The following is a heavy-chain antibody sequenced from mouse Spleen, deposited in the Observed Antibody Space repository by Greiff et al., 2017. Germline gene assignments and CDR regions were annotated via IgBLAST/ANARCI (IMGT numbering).Heavy chain of an antibody. CDR1: GYTFKSYW. J-gene: IGHJ2*01. Sequence: QVQLQQPGAELVRPGTSVKLSCKASGYTFKSYWMHWVKQRPGQGLEWIGVIDPSDSYTNYNQKFKGKATLTVDTSSSTAYMQLSSLTSEDSAVYYWARIYYDGKNDFDYWGQGTTLTVSS. CDR2: IDPSDSYT. V-gene: IGHV1-59*01. D-gene: IGHD1-1*01. CDR3: ARIYYDGKNDFDY.